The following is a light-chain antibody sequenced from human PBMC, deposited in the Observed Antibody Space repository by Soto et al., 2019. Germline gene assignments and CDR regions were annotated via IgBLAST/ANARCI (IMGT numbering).Light chain of an antibody. CDR2: VNN. V-gene: IGLV1-40*01. CDR1: SSNIGAGYD. J-gene: IGLJ7*01. CDR3: QSYDNSLSGVV. Sequence: QLVLTQPPSVSGAPGQRVTISCTGSSSNIGAGYDVHWYQRLPGTAPKLLIYVNNNRPSGVPDRFSGSKSGTSASLAITGLQAEDEADYYCQSYDNSLSGVVFGGGTQLTVL.